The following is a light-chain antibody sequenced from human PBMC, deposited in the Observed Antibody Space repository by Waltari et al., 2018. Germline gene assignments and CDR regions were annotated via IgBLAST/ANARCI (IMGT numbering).Light chain of an antibody. V-gene: IGLV2-14*01. Sequence: QSALTQPASVSGSPGQSITISCPGTSIYVGGYNSVSWYQQHPGKAPKLMIYDVNNRPSGVSNRFSGSKSDNTASLTISGLQAEDEADYYCSSYTSSRTRVFGGGTKLTVL. CDR2: DVN. J-gene: IGLJ3*02. CDR1: SIYVGGYNS. CDR3: SSYTSSRTRV.